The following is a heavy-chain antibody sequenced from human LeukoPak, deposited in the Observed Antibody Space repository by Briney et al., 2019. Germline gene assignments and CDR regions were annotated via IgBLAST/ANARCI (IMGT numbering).Heavy chain of an antibody. D-gene: IGHD2-15*01. CDR2: IYTSGST. J-gene: IGHJ4*02. CDR1: GGSISSGSYY. V-gene: IGHV4-61*02. Sequence: SQTLSLTCTVSGGSISSGSYYWSWIRQPAGTGLEWIGRIYTSGSTNYNPSLKSRVTISVDTSKNQFSLKLTSVNAADTAVYYCAREIYPATFDYWCQGTLVTVSS. CDR3: AREIYPATFDY.